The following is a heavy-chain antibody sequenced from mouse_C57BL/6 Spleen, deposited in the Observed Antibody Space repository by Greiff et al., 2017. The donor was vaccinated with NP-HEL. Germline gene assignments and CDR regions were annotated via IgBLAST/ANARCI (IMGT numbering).Heavy chain of an antibody. V-gene: IGHV1-82*01. D-gene: IGHD4-1*01. Sequence: VQLQQSGPELVKPGASVKISCKASGYAFSSSWMNWVKQRPGKGLEWIGRIYPGDGDTNYNGKFKGKATLTADKSSSTAYMQLSSLTSEDSAVYFCARWDWGVGGDWGQGTTLTVSS. CDR2: IYPGDGDT. CDR1: GYAFSSSW. CDR3: ARWDWGVGGD. J-gene: IGHJ2*01.